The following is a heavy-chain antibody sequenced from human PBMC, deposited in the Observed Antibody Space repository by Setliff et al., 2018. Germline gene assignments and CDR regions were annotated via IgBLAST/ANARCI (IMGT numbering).Heavy chain of an antibody. D-gene: IGHD5-18*01. Sequence: ASVKVSCKASGYTFTIYAIHWVRQAPGQRLEWMGWINAGNGNTNYAQKLQGRVTMTTDTSTSTAYMELRSLRSDDTAVYYCARGYSYGPFGYWGQGTLVTVSS. J-gene: IGHJ4*02. CDR1: GYTFTIYA. V-gene: IGHV1-3*01. CDR3: ARGYSYGPFGY. CDR2: INAGNGNT.